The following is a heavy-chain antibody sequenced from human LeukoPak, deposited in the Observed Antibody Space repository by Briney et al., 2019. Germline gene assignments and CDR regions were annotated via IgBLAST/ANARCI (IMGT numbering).Heavy chain of an antibody. D-gene: IGHD3-9*01. V-gene: IGHV4-59*08. Sequence: PSETLSLTCTVSGGSISSYYWSWIRQPPGRGLEWIGYIYYSGSTNYNPSLKSRVTISVDTSKNQFSLKLSSVTAADTAVYYCARGDYDILTGYNWFDPWGQGTLVTVPS. CDR2: IYYSGST. CDR3: ARGDYDILTGYNWFDP. J-gene: IGHJ5*02. CDR1: GGSISSYY.